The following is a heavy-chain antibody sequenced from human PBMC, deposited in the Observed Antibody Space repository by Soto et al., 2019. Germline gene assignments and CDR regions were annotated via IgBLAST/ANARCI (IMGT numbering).Heavy chain of an antibody. CDR3: ARVSQRSGYSDY. CDR2: INHSGST. V-gene: IGHV4-34*01. Sequence: QVQLQQWGAGLLKPSETLSLTCAVYGGSFSGYYWSWIRQPPGKGLEWIGEINHSGSTNYNPSLKSRVTISVDTSKNKFSLKLSSVTAADTAVYYCARVSQRSGYSDYWGQGTLVTVSS. CDR1: GGSFSGYY. J-gene: IGHJ4*02. D-gene: IGHD3-3*01.